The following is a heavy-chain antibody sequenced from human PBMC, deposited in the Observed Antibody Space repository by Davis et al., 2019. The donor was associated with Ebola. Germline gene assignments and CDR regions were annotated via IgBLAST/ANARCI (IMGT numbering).Heavy chain of an antibody. CDR1: GGTFSSYA. J-gene: IGHJ4*02. D-gene: IGHD3-22*01. CDR3: AREGDYYDSSGYPSFDY. Sequence: ASVKVSCKASGGTFSSYAISWVRQAPGQGLEWMGWISAYNGNTNYAQKLQGRVTMTRDTSTSTVYMELSSLRSEDTAVYYCAREGDYYDSSGYPSFDYWGQGTLVTVSS. CDR2: ISAYNGNT. V-gene: IGHV1-18*01.